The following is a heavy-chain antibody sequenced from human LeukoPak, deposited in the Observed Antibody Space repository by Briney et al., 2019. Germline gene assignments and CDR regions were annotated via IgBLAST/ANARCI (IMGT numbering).Heavy chain of an antibody. D-gene: IGHD5-18*01. Sequence: GGSLRLSCAASGFTFNNHGMSWVRQAPGKRLEWVSRINSDGTSTYYSDSVKGRFTISRDNSKNTLYLQMSSLRAEDTAIYYCAKDQGYSYYYLDYWGQGTLVTVSS. V-gene: IGHV3-23*01. CDR3: AKDQGYSYYYLDY. CDR2: INSDGTST. J-gene: IGHJ4*02. CDR1: GFTFNNHG.